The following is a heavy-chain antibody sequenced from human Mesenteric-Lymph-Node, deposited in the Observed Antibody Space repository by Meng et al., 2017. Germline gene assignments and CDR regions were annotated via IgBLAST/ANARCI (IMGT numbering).Heavy chain of an antibody. Sequence: SETLSLTCAVYGESFSGYFWNWIRQPPGKGLEWIGEISHSGSTKYNPSLKSRVTISVDTSKNQFTLKLSSVTAADTAVCYCARHRSGYYDSGGDPHWGQGTLVTVSS. CDR1: GESFSGYF. J-gene: IGHJ4*02. V-gene: IGHV4-34*01. D-gene: IGHD3-22*01. CDR2: ISHSGST. CDR3: ARHRSGYYDSGGDPH.